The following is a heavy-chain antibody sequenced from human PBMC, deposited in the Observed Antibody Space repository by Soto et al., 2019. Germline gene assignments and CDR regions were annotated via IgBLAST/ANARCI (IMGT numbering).Heavy chain of an antibody. CDR1: GFTFNRFA. D-gene: IGHD2-21*01. V-gene: IGHV3-23*01. CDR2: ISGGGGGT. Sequence: EVQLSESGGGLVQPGGSLRLSCAASGFTFNRFAMSWVRQAPGKGLEWVSAISGGGGGTFYADSVKGRFSISRDNSKNALYLQVNSLRAEDTAVSYCVKSPDYGGSMYYFDYWGQGTLVTVSS. CDR3: VKSPDYGGSMYYFDY. J-gene: IGHJ4*02.